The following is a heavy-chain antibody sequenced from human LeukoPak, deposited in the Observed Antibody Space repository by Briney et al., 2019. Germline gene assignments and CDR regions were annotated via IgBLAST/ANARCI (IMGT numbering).Heavy chain of an antibody. J-gene: IGHJ3*02. CDR1: GYTFTAYY. D-gene: IGHD5-24*01. CDR2: INPKIGAT. CDR3: ARDDGATSANAFDI. Sequence: ASVTVSCKASGYTFTAYYMHWVRHAPGQGLEWMGWINPKIGATNYAQKLQGRVAMTWDTSISTAYMELSSLRSDDMAVYYCARDDGATSANAFDIWGQGTMVTVSS. V-gene: IGHV1-2*02.